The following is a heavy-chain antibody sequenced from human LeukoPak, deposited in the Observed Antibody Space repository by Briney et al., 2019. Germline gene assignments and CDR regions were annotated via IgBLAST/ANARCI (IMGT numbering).Heavy chain of an antibody. V-gene: IGHV4-34*01. CDR2: INHSGST. CDR3: ARGGVRSSSWYRY. Sequence: PSETLSLTCAVYGGSFSGYYWSWIRQPPGKGLEWIGEINHSGSTNYNPSLKSRVTISVDTSKNQFSLKLSSVTAADTAVYYCARGGVRSSSWYRYWGQGTLATVSS. CDR1: GGSFSGYY. D-gene: IGHD6-13*01. J-gene: IGHJ4*02.